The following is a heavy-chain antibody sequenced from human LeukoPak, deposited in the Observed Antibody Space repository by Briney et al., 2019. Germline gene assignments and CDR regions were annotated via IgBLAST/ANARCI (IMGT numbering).Heavy chain of an antibody. D-gene: IGHD4-23*01. V-gene: IGHV3-7*01. CDR2: IKQNGGEK. Sequence: GGSLRLSCAASGFTFTCCWMSWVRHTPGKGLEWVASIKQNGGEKFYADSVKGRFTISRDNAKNSLYLQLNSLSAEDTAVYYCARVPGVTRYFDPWAQDILVSVSS. J-gene: IGHJ4*02. CDR3: ARVPGVTRYFDP. CDR1: GFTFTCCW.